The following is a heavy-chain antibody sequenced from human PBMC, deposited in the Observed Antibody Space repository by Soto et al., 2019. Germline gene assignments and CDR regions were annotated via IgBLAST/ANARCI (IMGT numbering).Heavy chain of an antibody. CDR1: GFTFSNYA. V-gene: IGHV3-23*01. CDR2: ISNSFSDGNT. J-gene: IGHJ4*02. CDR3: AKVFSPQGGNYFDH. Sequence: GGSLRLSCAASGFTFSNYAMDLVRQSPGKGLEWVSAISNSFSDGNTHYADSVKGRFTISRDNDKNTVFLEMNSLRAEDTVVYYCAKVFSPQGGNYFDHWGQGNLVTVSS.